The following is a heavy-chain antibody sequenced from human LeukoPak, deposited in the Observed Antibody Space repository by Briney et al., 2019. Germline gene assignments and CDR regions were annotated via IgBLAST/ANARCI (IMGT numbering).Heavy chain of an antibody. V-gene: IGHV3-30*18. J-gene: IGHJ4*02. CDR3: AKDLLVVGATTAVDY. CDR2: ISYDGSNK. D-gene: IGHD1-26*01. CDR1: GFTFSSYG. Sequence: PGGSLRLSCAASGFTFSSYGMHWVRQAPGKGLEWVAVISYDGSNKYYADSVKGRFTISRDNSKNTLYLQMNSPRAEDTAVYYCAKDLLVVGATTAVDYWGQGTLVTVSS.